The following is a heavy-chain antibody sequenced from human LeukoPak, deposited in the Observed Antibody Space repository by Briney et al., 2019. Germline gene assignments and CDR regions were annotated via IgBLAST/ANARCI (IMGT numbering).Heavy chain of an antibody. Sequence: RASETLSLTCAVYGGSFSGYYWSWIRQPPGKGLEWIGEINHSGSTNYNPSLKSRVTISVDTSKNQFSLKLSSVTAADTAVYYCARRVLRFLEWSHTPYNWFDPWGQGTLVTVSS. V-gene: IGHV4-34*01. CDR2: INHSGST. CDR3: ARRVLRFLEWSHTPYNWFDP. J-gene: IGHJ5*02. D-gene: IGHD3-3*01. CDR1: GGSFSGYY.